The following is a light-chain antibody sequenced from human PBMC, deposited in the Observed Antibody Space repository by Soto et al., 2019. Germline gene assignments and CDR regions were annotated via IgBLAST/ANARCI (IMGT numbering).Light chain of an antibody. CDR2: DGS. CDR1: QDISNY. J-gene: IGKJ4*01. CDR3: QQYDNLLLT. Sequence: DIQMTQSPSSLSASVGDRVTITCQASQDISNYLNWYQQKPGKAPKLLICDGSNLETGVPSRFSGSGSGTAFTFTISTLQPEDIATYYCQQYDNLLLTFGGGTKVEIK. V-gene: IGKV1-33*01.